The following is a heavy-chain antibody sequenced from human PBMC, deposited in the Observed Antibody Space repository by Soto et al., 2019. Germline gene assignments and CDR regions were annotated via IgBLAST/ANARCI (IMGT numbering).Heavy chain of an antibody. J-gene: IGHJ3*01. D-gene: IGHD6-19*01. CDR1: GDSISSSKW. Sequence: QVQLQESGPGLVKPSGTLSLTCAVSGDSISSSKWWTWVRQPPGKGLEWIGDTLHSGSTNYNPSXXXLXXXSXXXXXXXXSXXXXXXXAXXTAVXYCAYSPGWYRHDVWGQGTLVIVSP. CDR3: AYSPGWYRHDV. CDR2: TLHSGST. V-gene: IGHV4-4*02.